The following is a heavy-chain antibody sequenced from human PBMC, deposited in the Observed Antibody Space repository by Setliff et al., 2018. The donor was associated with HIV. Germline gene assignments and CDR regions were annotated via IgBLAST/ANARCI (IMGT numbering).Heavy chain of an antibody. J-gene: IGHJ3*02. CDR3: ARTYYYDASGYYRPFDI. V-gene: IGHV3-7*03. CDR2: IKQDGSEK. Sequence: GGSLRLSCEASGFTFSSYWMSWVRQAPGKGLEWVANIKQDGSEKNYVDFVKGRFTISRDNAKNSLYLQMNSLRAEDTAVYYCARTYYYDASGYYRPFDIWGQGTMVTVSS. D-gene: IGHD3-22*01. CDR1: GFTFSSYW.